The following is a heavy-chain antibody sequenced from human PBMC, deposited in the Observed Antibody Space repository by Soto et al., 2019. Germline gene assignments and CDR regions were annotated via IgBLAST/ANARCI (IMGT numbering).Heavy chain of an antibody. J-gene: IGHJ4*02. V-gene: IGHV3-23*01. CDR3: AKDDFGADF. Sequence: EVQLLESGGGLVQPGESPRLSCAASGFTFSNYAMNWVRQAPGKGLEWVSAIAGGGGGTYYADSVKGRFTISRDNSRNTLFLQMNSLRAEDTAVYYCAKDDFGADFWGQGTRVTVSS. CDR2: IAGGGGGT. D-gene: IGHD3-10*01. CDR1: GFTFSNYA.